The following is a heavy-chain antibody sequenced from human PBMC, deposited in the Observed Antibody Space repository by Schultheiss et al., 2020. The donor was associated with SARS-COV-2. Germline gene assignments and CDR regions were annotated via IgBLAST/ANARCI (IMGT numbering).Heavy chain of an antibody. CDR2: IYTSGST. Sequence: SETLSLTCTVSGGSISSYYWSWIRQPPGKGLEWIGRIYTSGSTNYNPSLKSRVTISVDTSKNQFSLKLSSVTAADTAVYYCARSGKGDSSSPAGWDWGQGTLVTVSS. CDR1: GGSISSYY. V-gene: IGHV4-4*08. D-gene: IGHD6-6*01. CDR3: ARSGKGDSSSPAGWD. J-gene: IGHJ4*02.